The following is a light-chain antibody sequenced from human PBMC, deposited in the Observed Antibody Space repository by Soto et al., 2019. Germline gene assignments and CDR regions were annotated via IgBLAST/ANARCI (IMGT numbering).Light chain of an antibody. CDR1: QSVSSN. V-gene: IGKV3-15*01. CDR2: GAS. CDR3: QQYDNWPLT. J-gene: IGKJ4*01. Sequence: EMVMTQSPATLSVSPGERATLSCRASQSVSSNLAWYQQKPGQAPRLLIYGASTRATGIPARFSGSGSGTEFTLTISSLQSEDFGVYFCQQYDNWPLTFGGGTKVEIK.